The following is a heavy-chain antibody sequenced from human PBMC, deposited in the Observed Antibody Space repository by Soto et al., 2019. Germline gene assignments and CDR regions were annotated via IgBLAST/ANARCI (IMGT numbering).Heavy chain of an antibody. CDR3: ARLGGQWLSYGFYGMDV. D-gene: IGHD6-19*01. Sequence: GGSLRLSCAGSGFTFSNHWMNWVRQAPGKGLEWVANIKADGSEKYYVDSVKGRFTISRDNAKNSLYLQMNSLRAEDTAVYYCARLGGQWLSYGFYGMDVWGQGTTVTVSS. CDR2: IKADGSEK. J-gene: IGHJ6*02. V-gene: IGHV3-7*01. CDR1: GFTFSNHW.